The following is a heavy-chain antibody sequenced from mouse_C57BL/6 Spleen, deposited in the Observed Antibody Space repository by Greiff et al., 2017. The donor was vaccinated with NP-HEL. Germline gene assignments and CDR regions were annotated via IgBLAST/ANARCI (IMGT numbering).Heavy chain of an antibody. D-gene: IGHD1-1*01. Sequence: DVQLVESGGDLVKPGGSLKLSCAASGFTFSSYGMSWVRQTPDKRLEWVATISSGGSYTYYPDSVKGRFTISRDNAKNTLYLQMSSLKSEDTAMYYGARNYGSSPYWYFDVWGTGTTVTVSS. CDR3: ARNYGSSPYWYFDV. V-gene: IGHV5-6*01. CDR1: GFTFSSYG. CDR2: ISSGGSYT. J-gene: IGHJ1*03.